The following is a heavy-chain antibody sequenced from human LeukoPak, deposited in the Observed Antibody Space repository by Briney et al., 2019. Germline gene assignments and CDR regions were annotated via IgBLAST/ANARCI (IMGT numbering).Heavy chain of an antibody. CDR3: ARNQDGSGYYYGTDV. CDR1: GGTFSSYA. D-gene: IGHD3-10*01. V-gene: IGHV1-69*13. CDR2: IIPIFGTA. Sequence: GASVKVSCKASGGTFSSYAISWVRQAPGQGLEWMGGIIPIFGTANYAQKFQGRVTITADESTSTAYMELSSLRSEDTAVYYCARNQDGSGYYYGTDVWGQGTTVTVSS. J-gene: IGHJ6*02.